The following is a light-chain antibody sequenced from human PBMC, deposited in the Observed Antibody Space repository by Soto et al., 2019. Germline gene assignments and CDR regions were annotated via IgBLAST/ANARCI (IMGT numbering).Light chain of an antibody. CDR2: AAS. J-gene: IGKJ2*01. V-gene: IGKV1-39*01. CDR3: QQSYSTPYT. CDR1: QSIGSY. Sequence: DIQVTQSPSSLSASVGDRVTITCRASQSIGSYLVWYQHKPGQAPNLLIYAASSLQSGVPSRVSGSGSGTDFTLTISRLQPEDSATYYCQQSYSTPYTFGQGTKLDIK.